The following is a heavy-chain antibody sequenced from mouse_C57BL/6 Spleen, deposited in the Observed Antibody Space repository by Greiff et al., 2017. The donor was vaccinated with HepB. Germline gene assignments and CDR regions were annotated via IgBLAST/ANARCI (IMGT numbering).Heavy chain of an antibody. CDR2: IYPGSGST. D-gene: IGHD1-1*01. CDR3: ARLYYCGSSRYYYAMDY. V-gene: IGHV1-55*01. CDR1: GYTFTSYW. Sequence: VQLQQSGAELVKPGASVKMSCKASGYTFTSYWITWVKQRPGQGLEWIGDIYPGSGSTNYNEKFKSKATLTVDTSSSTAYMQLSSLTSEDSAVYYCARLYYCGSSRYYYAMDYWGQGTSVTVSS. J-gene: IGHJ4*01.